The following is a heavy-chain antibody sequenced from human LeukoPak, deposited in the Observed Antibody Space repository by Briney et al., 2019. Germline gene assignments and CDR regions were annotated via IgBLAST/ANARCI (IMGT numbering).Heavy chain of an antibody. V-gene: IGHV1-46*01. D-gene: IGHD3-3*01. J-gene: IGHJ4*02. Sequence: ASVNVSCTASGYTFTSYYMHWVRQAPGQGLEWMGIINPSGGSTSYAQKFQGRVTMTRDTSTSTVYMELSSLRSEDTAVYYCARVGGGRGKYYDFWSGYFSFDYWGQGTLVTVSS. CDR2: INPSGGST. CDR1: GYTFTSYY. CDR3: ARVGGGRGKYYDFWSGYFSFDY.